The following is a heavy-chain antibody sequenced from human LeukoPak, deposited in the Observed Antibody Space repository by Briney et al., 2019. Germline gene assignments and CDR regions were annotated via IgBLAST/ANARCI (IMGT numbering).Heavy chain of an antibody. D-gene: IGHD3-22*01. V-gene: IGHV3-74*01. CDR1: GFTFSSYW. CDR2: INSDGSST. J-gene: IGHJ3*02. CDR3: ARDSSYYDSSGSYSVGAFDI. Sequence: GGSLRLSCAASGFTFSSYWMHWVRQAPGKGLVWVSRINSDGSSTSYADSVKGRFTISRDNAKNTLYLQINSLRAEDTAVYYCARDSSYYDSSGSYSVGAFDIWGQGTMVTVSS.